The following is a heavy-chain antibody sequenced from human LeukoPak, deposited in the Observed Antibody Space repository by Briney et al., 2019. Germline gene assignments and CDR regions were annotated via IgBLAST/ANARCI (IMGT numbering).Heavy chain of an antibody. J-gene: IGHJ6*03. CDR3: AGDLSLCSIWYYYVDV. Sequence: GGSLRLSCEASGFNLGSYAISWVRQAPGKGLEWLAYISMSSRDLNCGEYVRGRFTVSRDNARNSLYLQMNGLRAEDTAVYHCAGDLSLCSIWYYYVDVWGKGTTVTVSS. CDR2: ISMSSRDL. V-gene: IGHV3-21*05. CDR1: GFNLGSYA. D-gene: IGHD6-13*01.